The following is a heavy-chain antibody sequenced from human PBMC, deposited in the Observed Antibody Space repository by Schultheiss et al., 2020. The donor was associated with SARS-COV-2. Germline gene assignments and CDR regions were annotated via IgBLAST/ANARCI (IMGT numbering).Heavy chain of an antibody. CDR1: GGSISSSSYY. J-gene: IGHJ4*02. CDR2: INHSGSI. Sequence: SETLSLTCTVSGGSISSSSYYWGWIRQPPGKGLEWIGEINHSGSINYNPSLKSRVTVSLDTSKNQFSLELSSVTAADTAVYYCARVGYCSSTSCYTRLRPLVDWGQGTLVTVSS. D-gene: IGHD2-2*02. V-gene: IGHV4-39*07. CDR3: ARVGYCSSTSCYTRLRPLVD.